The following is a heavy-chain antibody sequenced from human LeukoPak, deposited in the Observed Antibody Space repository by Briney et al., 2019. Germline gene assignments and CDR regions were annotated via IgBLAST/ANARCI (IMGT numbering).Heavy chain of an antibody. V-gene: IGHV4-4*07. Sequence: SETLSLTCTVSGGSISSYYWSWIRQPAGKGLEWIGRIYTSGSTNYNPSLKSRVTMSVDTSKNQFSLKLSSVTAADTAVYYCAAVVVPAAMDNYMDVWGKGTTVTVSS. CDR3: AAVVVPAAMDNYMDV. J-gene: IGHJ6*03. CDR2: IYTSGST. D-gene: IGHD2-2*01. CDR1: GGSISSYY.